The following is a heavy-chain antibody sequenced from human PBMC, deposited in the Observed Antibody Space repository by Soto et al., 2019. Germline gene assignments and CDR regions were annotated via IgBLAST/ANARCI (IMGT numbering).Heavy chain of an antibody. V-gene: IGHV4-59*13. J-gene: IGHJ5*02. CDR3: ATDSAGRGPFDP. Sequence: QVRLQESGPRLVRPSGPLSLTCPISVGSFGTNSWSWKGQAPGRGLEWIGYTYHTGSTKYNPSLKSRATISVDTSKNQFSLTLTSAAAADTAVYYCATDSAGRGPFDPWGQGILVTVSS. D-gene: IGHD3-10*01. CDR2: TYHTGST. CDR1: VGSFGTNS.